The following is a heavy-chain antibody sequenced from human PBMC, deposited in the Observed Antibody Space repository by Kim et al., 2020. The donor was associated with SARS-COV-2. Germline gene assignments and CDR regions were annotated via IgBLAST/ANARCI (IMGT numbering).Heavy chain of an antibody. Sequence: ADSVKGRFTISRDNSKNTLYLQMNSLRAEDTAVYYCANSEGYSGSYYFDYWGQGTLVTVSS. CDR3: ANSEGYSGSYYFDY. J-gene: IGHJ4*02. V-gene: IGHV3-23*01. D-gene: IGHD1-26*01.